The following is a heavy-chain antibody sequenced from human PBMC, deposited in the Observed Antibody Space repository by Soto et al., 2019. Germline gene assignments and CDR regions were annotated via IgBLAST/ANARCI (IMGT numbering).Heavy chain of an antibody. V-gene: IGHV4-59*01. CDR1: GGSISSYY. CDR2: IYYSGST. J-gene: IGHJ5*02. D-gene: IGHD6-19*01. CDR3: ARGDPEIALAGTGWIHP. Sequence: SETLSLTCTVSGGSISSYYWSWIRQPPGKGLEWIGYIYYSGSTNYNPSLKSRVTISVDTSKNQFSLKLSSVTAADTAVYYCARGDPEIALAGTGWIHPSGQATLVTVSS.